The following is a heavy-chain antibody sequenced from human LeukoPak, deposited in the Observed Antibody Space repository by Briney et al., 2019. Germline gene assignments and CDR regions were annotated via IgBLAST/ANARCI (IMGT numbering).Heavy chain of an antibody. CDR2: INPSGGGT. J-gene: IGHJ4*02. CDR3: ARERELRPPYFDY. D-gene: IGHD1-26*01. CDR1: GYTFTNHF. V-gene: IGHV1-46*01. Sequence: ASVKVSCKASGYTFTNHFIHLVLQAPAQRLEWMGIINPSGGGTTYVQKFQGRVTMTRDTSTSTVYMALSSLRSDDTAVYYCARERELRPPYFDYWGQGTLVTVSS.